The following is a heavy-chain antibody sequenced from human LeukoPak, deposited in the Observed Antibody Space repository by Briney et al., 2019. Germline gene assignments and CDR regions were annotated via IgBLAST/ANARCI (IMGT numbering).Heavy chain of an antibody. V-gene: IGHV3-23*01. CDR2: ISGSGGST. Sequence: GGSLRLSCAASGFTFTTYAMSWVRQAPGKGLEWVSAISGSGGSTYYADSVKGRFTISRDNSKNTLYLQMNSLRAEDTAVYYCARARNDGSYCYYYMDVWGKGTTVTVSS. CDR3: ARARNDGSYCYYYMDV. CDR1: GFTFTTYA. D-gene: IGHD1-1*01. J-gene: IGHJ6*03.